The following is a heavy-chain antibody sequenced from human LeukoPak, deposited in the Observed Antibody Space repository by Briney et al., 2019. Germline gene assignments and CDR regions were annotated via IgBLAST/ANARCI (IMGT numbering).Heavy chain of an antibody. CDR2: IYYSGST. CDR1: GGSISCYY. J-gene: IGHJ4*02. V-gene: IGHV4-59*08. D-gene: IGHD3-10*01. CDR3: ARRYYYGSGSYGYDY. Sequence: PSETLSLNCTVSGGSISCYYWSWIRQPPGKGLEWIGYIYYSGSTNYNPSLKSRVTISVDTSKNQFSLKLSSVTAADTAVYYCARRYYYGSGSYGYDYWGQGTLVTVSS.